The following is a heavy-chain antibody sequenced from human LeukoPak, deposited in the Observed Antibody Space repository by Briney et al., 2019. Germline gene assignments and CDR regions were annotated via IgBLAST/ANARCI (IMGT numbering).Heavy chain of an antibody. D-gene: IGHD2-2*01. CDR2: IQYDGSNK. CDR3: AKARYWSSANCRGGIEAFDF. V-gene: IGHV3-30*02. CDR1: GFMFSTYA. Sequence: SGGSLRLSCAASGFMFSTYAMHWVRQAPGKGLEWVALIQYDGSNKYFADSVKGRFTISRDNSKNTLYLLMNSLRAEDTAMYYCAKARYWSSANCRGGIEAFDFWGQGTMVTVSS. J-gene: IGHJ3*01.